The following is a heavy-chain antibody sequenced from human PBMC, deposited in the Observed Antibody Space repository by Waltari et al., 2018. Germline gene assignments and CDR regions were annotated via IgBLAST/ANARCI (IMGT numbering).Heavy chain of an antibody. CDR3: ATGATTVTTSERTLFDY. CDR2: FDPEDGET. V-gene: IGHV1-24*01. D-gene: IGHD4-17*01. J-gene: IGHJ4*02. CDR1: GYTLTELS. Sequence: QVQLVQSGAEVKKPGASVKVSCKVSGYTLTELSMHWVRQAPGKGLEWMGGFDPEDGETIYAQKFQGRVTMTEDTSTDTAYRELSSLRSEDTAVYYCATGATTVTTSERTLFDYWGQGTLVTVSS.